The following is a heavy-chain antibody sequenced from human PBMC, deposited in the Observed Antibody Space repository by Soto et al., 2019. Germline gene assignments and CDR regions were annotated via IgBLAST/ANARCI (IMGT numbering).Heavy chain of an antibody. D-gene: IGHD2-15*01. Sequence: GGSLRLSCAASGFTSSSYSMNWVRQAPGKGLEWVSYISSSGSTIYYADSVKGRFTISRDNAKNTLYLQMNSLRAEDTAVYYCAKDLRYCSGGSCYSHNYYYMDVWGKGTTVTVSS. CDR3: AKDLRYCSGGSCYSHNYYYMDV. V-gene: IGHV3-48*01. CDR1: GFTSSSYS. CDR2: ISSSGSTI. J-gene: IGHJ6*03.